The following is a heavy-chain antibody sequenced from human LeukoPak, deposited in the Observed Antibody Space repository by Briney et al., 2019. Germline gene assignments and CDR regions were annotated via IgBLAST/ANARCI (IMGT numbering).Heavy chain of an antibody. Sequence: HEASVTVSCKASGYIFTTHYMHWVRQAPGQGLEWMGVIQPSGGRTWYAQKFQGRVTMTRDMSTNTDYMELSSLRSDDTAVYFCARDNSVGDYAWWFDHWGQGTLVTVSS. CDR2: IQPSGGRT. CDR3: ARDNSVGDYAWWFDH. D-gene: IGHD1-26*01. V-gene: IGHV1-46*01. CDR1: GYIFTTHY. J-gene: IGHJ5*02.